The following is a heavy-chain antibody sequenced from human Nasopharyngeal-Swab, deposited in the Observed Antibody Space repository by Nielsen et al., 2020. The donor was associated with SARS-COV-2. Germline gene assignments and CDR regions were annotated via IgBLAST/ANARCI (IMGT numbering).Heavy chain of an antibody. CDR3: ARIRYSGSYVVDY. V-gene: IGHV3-30*04. CDR1: GFTFSSYA. J-gene: IGHJ4*02. D-gene: IGHD1-26*01. Sequence: GESLKISCAASGFTFSSYAMHWVRQAPGKGLEWVAVISYDGNNKYYADSVKGRFTISRDNSKNTLYLQMNSLRAEDTAVYYCARIRYSGSYVVDYWGQGTLVTVSS. CDR2: ISYDGNNK.